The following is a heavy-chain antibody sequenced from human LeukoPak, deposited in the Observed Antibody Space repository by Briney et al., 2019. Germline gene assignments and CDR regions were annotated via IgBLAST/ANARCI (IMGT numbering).Heavy chain of an antibody. D-gene: IGHD6-19*01. CDR2: FYVGGET. CDR3: ARGAGWNYFGY. J-gene: IGHJ4*02. V-gene: IGHV3-66*02. CDR1: GFSISSYY. Sequence: GGSLRLSCAASGFSISSYYMSWVRQAPGKALEWVSVFYVGGETYYADSVQGRFTISRDSSKNTLYLQMNSLRTDDTAVFYCARGAGWNYFGYWGQGTLVTVSS.